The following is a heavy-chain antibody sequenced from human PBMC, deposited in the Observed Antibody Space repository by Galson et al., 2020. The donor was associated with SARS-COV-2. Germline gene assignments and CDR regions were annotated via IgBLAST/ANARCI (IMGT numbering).Heavy chain of an antibody. J-gene: IGHJ4*02. V-gene: IGHV6-1*01. CDR1: GDTVSSNDAA. CDR2: TYYRSKWYH. D-gene: IGHD3-10*01. CDR3: ARDHYYSIDY. Sequence: SQTLSRTCAISGDTVSSNDAAWNWLRQSPSKGLEWLGRTYYRSKWYHDYAESVKSRITISPDTSKNQFSLQVNSVTPEDTAVYYCARDHYYSIDYWGQGTLVTVSS.